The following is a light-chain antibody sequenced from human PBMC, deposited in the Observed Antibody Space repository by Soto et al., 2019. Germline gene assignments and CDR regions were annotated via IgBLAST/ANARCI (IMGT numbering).Light chain of an antibody. V-gene: IGKV1-9*01. CDR1: QGIATH. CDR2: AAS. CDR3: QQVNTYPHT. Sequence: DIQLTQSPSFLSASAGDRVIITCRASQGIATHLAWFQQRPGKAPKLLIFAASTLQSGVPSRFSGSGSGTEFTLTISSLQPEDFATYYCQQVNTYPHTFGQGTKLEIK. J-gene: IGKJ2*01.